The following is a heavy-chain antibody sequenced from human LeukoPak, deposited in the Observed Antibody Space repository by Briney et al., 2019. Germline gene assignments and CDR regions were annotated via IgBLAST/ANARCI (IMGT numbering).Heavy chain of an antibody. CDR1: GFTLSTNA. Sequence: GGSLRLSCLTSGFTLSTNAMSWVRQAPGKGLEWISGISGSGASTYYADSVKGRFTISRDDSRNTLYLQMNSLRGDDTAVYYCAKDVGKWESLHFFDYWGQGTLVTVS. CDR3: AKDVGKWESLHFFDY. D-gene: IGHD1-26*01. J-gene: IGHJ4*02. V-gene: IGHV3-23*01. CDR2: ISGSGAST.